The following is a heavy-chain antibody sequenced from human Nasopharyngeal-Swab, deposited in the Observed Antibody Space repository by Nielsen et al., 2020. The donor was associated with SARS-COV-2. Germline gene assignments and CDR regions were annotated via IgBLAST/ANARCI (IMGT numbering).Heavy chain of an antibody. J-gene: IGHJ6*03. V-gene: IGHV3-74*01. CDR1: GFTFSSFW. Sequence: GESLKISCTASGFTFSSFWMHWVRQAPGKGLVWVSRLNSDGSSTSYADSVQGRFTISRDNAKNTLFLQMNSVRVEDTAVYYCVGQSPEGYYYYYYMDVWGTGTTVTVSS. CDR3: VGQSPEGYYYYYYMDV. CDR2: LNSDGSST.